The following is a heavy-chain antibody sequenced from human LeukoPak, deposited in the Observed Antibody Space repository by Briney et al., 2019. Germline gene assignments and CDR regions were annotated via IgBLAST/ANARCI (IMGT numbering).Heavy chain of an antibody. D-gene: IGHD4-17*01. CDR2: IYYSGST. V-gene: IGHV4-61*08. CDR1: GGSISSGGYY. CDR3: ARVGGYGDYFDY. J-gene: IGHJ4*02. Sequence: SQTLSLTCTVSGGSISSGGYYWSWIRQHPGKGLEWIGYIYYSGSTNYNPSLKSRVTISVDTSKNQFSLKLSSVTAADTAVYYCARVGGYGDYFDYWGQGTLVTVSS.